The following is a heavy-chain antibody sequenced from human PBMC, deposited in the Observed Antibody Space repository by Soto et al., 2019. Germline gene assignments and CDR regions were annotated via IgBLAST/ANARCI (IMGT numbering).Heavy chain of an antibody. Sequence: ASVKVSCKASGYTFTSYDINWVRQATGQGLEWMRWMNHNSGNTGYAQKFQGRVTMTRNTSISTAYMELSSLRSEDTAVYYCAKDGLRFLEWLSPSYYYGMDVWGQGTTVTVSS. D-gene: IGHD3-3*01. CDR1: GYTFTSYD. CDR2: MNHNSGNT. J-gene: IGHJ6*02. CDR3: AKDGLRFLEWLSPSYYYGMDV. V-gene: IGHV1-8*01.